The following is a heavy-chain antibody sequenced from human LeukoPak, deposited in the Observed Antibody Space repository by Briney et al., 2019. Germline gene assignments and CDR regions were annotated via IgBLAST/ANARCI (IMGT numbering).Heavy chain of an antibody. CDR2: INHSGST. V-gene: IGHV4-4*02. J-gene: IGHJ5*02. Sequence: SSETLSLTCAVSGGSISSSNWWSWVRQPPGKGLEWIGEINHSGSTNYNPSLKSRVTISVDTSKNQFSLKLSSVTAADTAVYYCARDPTAASPTPTDPWGQGTLVTVSS. CDR3: ARDPTAASPTPTDP. CDR1: GGSISSSNW. D-gene: IGHD2-15*01.